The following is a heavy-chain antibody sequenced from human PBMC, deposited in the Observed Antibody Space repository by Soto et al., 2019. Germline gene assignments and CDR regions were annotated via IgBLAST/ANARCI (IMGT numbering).Heavy chain of an antibody. Sequence: QVQLVESGGGVVQPGRSLRLSCAASGFTFSSYAMHWVRQAPGKGLEWVAVISYDGSNKYYADSVKGRFTISRDNSKNTLYLQMNSLRAEDTAVYYCARAREYYYDSSGYYPHHGMDVWGQGTTVTVSS. V-gene: IGHV3-30-3*01. CDR3: ARAREYYYDSSGYYPHHGMDV. J-gene: IGHJ6*02. CDR2: ISYDGSNK. CDR1: GFTFSSYA. D-gene: IGHD3-22*01.